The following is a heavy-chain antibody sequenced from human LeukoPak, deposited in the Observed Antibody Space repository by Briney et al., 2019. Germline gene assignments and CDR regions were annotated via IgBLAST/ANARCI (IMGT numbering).Heavy chain of an antibody. CDR2: ISYDGSNK. J-gene: IGHJ6*03. Sequence: PGGSLRLSCAASGFTFSSYAMHWVRQAPGKGLEWVAVISYDGSNKYYADSVKGRFTISRDNSKNMMYLQMNSLRAEDAAVYYCARFSGPGMQHYYYYMDVWGTGTTVTVSS. CDR3: ARFSGPGMQHYYYYMDV. D-gene: IGHD3-10*01. V-gene: IGHV3-30*14. CDR1: GFTFSSYA.